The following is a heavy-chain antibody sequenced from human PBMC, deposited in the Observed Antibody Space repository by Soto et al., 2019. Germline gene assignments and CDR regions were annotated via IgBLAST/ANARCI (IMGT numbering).Heavy chain of an antibody. Sequence: PSETLSLTCTVSGGSISSGDYYWSWIRQPPGKGLEWIGHIYYSGSTYYNPSLKSRVTISVDTSKNQFSLKLSSVTAAAQAVNYCAREMPGYYLSRCYYKSFDLCGHRTLVIGSA. CDR3: AREMPGYYLSRCYYKSFDL. J-gene: IGHJ5*02. CDR1: GGSISSGDYY. D-gene: IGHD3-22*01. V-gene: IGHV4-30-4*01. CDR2: IYYSGST.